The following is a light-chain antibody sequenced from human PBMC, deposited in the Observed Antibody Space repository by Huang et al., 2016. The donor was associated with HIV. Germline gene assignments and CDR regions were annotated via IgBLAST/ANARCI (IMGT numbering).Light chain of an antibody. CDR1: QSVRRY. CDR2: DAS. CDR3: QQRSNSFLT. J-gene: IGKJ4*01. V-gene: IGKV3-11*01. Sequence: EIVLKQSPATLSLSPGERATLSCRASQSVRRYFAWYQQKPGQPPRLLIYDASNRATGIPARFSGSGSGTDFTLTISSLEPEDFAVYYCQQRSNSFLTFGGGTKVEIK.